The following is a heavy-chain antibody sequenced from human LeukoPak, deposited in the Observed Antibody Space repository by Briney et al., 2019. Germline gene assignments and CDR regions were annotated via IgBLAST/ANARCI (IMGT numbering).Heavy chain of an antibody. J-gene: IGHJ6*03. Sequence: SETLSLTCTVSGGSISSHYWSWIRQPPGKGLEWIGYIYYSGSTNYNPSLKSRVTISVDTSKNQFSLKLSSVTAADTAVYYCAREGGGYYFGYYYYCMDVWGKGTTVTVSS. D-gene: IGHD3-22*01. CDR2: IYYSGST. V-gene: IGHV4-59*11. CDR1: GGSISSHY. CDR3: AREGGGYYFGYYYYCMDV.